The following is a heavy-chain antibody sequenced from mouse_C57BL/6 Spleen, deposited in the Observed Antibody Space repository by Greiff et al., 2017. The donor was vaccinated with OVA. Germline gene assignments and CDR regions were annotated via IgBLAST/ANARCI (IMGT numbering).Heavy chain of an antibody. CDR1: GYAFSSSW. D-gene: IGHD1-1*01. CDR2: IYPGDGDT. Sequence: QVQLKQSGPELVKPGASVKISCKASGYAFSSSWMNWVKQRPGKGLEWIGRIYPGDGDTNYNGKFKGKATLTADKSSSTAYMQLSSLTSEDSAVYFCASPAITTVVGDWYFDVWGTGTTVTVSS. J-gene: IGHJ1*03. CDR3: ASPAITTVVGDWYFDV. V-gene: IGHV1-82*01.